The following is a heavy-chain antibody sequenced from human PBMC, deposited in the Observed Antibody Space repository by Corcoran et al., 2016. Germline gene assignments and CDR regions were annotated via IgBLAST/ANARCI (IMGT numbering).Heavy chain of an antibody. J-gene: IGHJ5*02. CDR2: MNPNSGNT. CDR1: GYTFTSYD. D-gene: IGHD6-19*01. Sequence: QVQQVQSGAEVKKPGASVKVSCTASGYTFTSYDINWVRQATGQGLEWLGWMNPNSGNTGYAQKFQGRVTMTRNTAISTAYMELSSLRSEDTAVYYCAGWLVRRDWFYPWCQGTLVTVSS. CDR3: AGWLVRRDWFYP. V-gene: IGHV1-8*01.